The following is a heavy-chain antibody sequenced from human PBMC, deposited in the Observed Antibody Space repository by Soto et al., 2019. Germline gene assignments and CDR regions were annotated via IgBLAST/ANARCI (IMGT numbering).Heavy chain of an antibody. J-gene: IGHJ4*02. V-gene: IGHV2-5*02. Sequence: QITLKESGPTLVKPTQTLTLTCTFSGFSLSTSGVGVGWIRQPPGKALERLALIYWDDDKRYSPSLKSRLTITKDTSKNQVVLTMTNMDPVDTATYYCAHTFDYGDSRAVDYWGQGTLVTVSS. D-gene: IGHD4-17*01. CDR2: IYWDDDK. CDR1: GFSLSTSGVG. CDR3: AHTFDYGDSRAVDY.